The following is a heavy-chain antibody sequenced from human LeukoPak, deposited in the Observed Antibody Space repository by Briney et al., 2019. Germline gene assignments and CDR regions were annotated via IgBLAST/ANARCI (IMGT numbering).Heavy chain of an antibody. CDR3: ARDGYGDYAGRYY. CDR1: GYTFTGYY. D-gene: IGHD4-17*01. Sequence: ASVTVSYKASGYTFTGYYMHWVRQAPGQGLEWMGWINPNSGGTNYAQKFQGRVTMTRDTSISTAYMELSRLRSDDTAVYCCARDGYGDYAGRYYWGQGTLVTVSS. CDR2: INPNSGGT. J-gene: IGHJ4*02. V-gene: IGHV1-2*02.